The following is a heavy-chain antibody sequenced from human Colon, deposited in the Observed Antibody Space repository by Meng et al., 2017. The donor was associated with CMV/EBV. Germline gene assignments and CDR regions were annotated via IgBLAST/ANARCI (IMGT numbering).Heavy chain of an antibody. D-gene: IGHD3-3*01. Sequence: SETLSLTCTVSNYSISSGYYWGWIRQPPGKGLEFLASIYQTGTTFDNPSLKSRLSISVDTSKNQFFLRLDSVTASDTAVYYCARVFPPIFGIVKNSFNWFDPWGQGMLVTVSS. J-gene: IGHJ5*02. CDR3: ARVFPPIFGIVKNSFNWFDP. CDR1: NYSISSGYY. V-gene: IGHV4-38-2*02. CDR2: IYQTGTT.